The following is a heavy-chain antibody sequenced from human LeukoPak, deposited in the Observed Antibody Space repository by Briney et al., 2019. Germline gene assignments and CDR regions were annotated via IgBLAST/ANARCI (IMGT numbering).Heavy chain of an antibody. J-gene: IGHJ5*02. D-gene: IGHD2-21*01. CDR3: ARADRLDGGPYLIGP. CDR1: GYSFTDYY. CDR2: INPNSGGT. V-gene: IGHV1-2*02. Sequence: WGSVKVSCKTSGYSFTDYYMHWVRRPPGQGLERMGWINPNSGGTSSAQKFQGRVTMTRDTSITTVYMEVSWLTSDDTAIYYCARADRLDGGPYLIGPWGQGTLVTVSS.